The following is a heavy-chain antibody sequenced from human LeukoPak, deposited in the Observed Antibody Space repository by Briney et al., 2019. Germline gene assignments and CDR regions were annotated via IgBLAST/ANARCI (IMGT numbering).Heavy chain of an antibody. V-gene: IGHV3-7*03. CDR2: IKHDGNWK. J-gene: IGHJ5*02. D-gene: IGHD6-19*01. CDR3: ARRVAVAGTSSFDP. CDR1: GSNFGNYY. Sequence: GGSLRLSCAASGSNFGNYYVSWVRQAPGKGLEWVANIKHDGNWKFYADSVKGRFTVSRDNAEKSVYLHMSSLRAEDTAMYYCARRVAVAGTSSFDPWGQGTLVTVSS.